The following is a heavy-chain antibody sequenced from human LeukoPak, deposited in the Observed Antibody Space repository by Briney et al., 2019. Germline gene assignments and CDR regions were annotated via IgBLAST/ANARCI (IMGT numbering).Heavy chain of an antibody. V-gene: IGHV4-59*01. D-gene: IGHD1-26*01. J-gene: IGHJ4*02. Sequence: SEILSLTCTVSGGSISSYDWSWIRQPPGKGLEWIGYIYYSGSTNYNPSLKSRVTISVDTSKNQFSLKLSSVTAADTAVYYCARDRDLGLFDYWGQGTLVTVSS. CDR2: IYYSGST. CDR1: GGSISSYD. CDR3: ARDRDLGLFDY.